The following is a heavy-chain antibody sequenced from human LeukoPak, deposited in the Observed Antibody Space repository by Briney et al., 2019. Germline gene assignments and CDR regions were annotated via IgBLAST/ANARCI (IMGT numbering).Heavy chain of an antibody. Sequence: SETLSLTCTVSGGSISSSSYYWGWIRQPPGKGLEWIGSIYYSGSTYYNPSRKSRVTISVDTPKNQFSLKLSSVTAADTAVYYCASTHKTYDFWIMDVWGQGTTVTVSS. CDR1: GGSISSSSYY. D-gene: IGHD3-3*01. J-gene: IGHJ6*02. CDR3: ASTHKTYDFWIMDV. V-gene: IGHV4-39*01. CDR2: IYYSGST.